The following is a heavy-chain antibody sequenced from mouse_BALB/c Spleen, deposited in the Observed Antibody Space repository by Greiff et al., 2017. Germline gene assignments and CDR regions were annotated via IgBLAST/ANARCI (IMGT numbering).Heavy chain of an antibody. CDR3: ESNDYGWTWFAY. CDR1: GFTFTSLV. V-gene: IGHV1-14*01. D-gene: IGHD1-2*01. Sequence: QPQQFGPEPVKPGASVKIFLKASGFTFTSLVFHRVKQKPWQGHEWIGYINPYNDGTKYYEKFKGKATLTSDKASSTAYMELSSLSSEDPAVYYCESNDYGWTWFAYWGQGTLVTVSA. CDR2: INPYNDGT. J-gene: IGHJ3*01.